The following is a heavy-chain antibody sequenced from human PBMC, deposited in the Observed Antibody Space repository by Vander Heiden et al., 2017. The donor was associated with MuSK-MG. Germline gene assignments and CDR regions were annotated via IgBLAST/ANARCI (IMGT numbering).Heavy chain of an antibody. CDR3: ATGHCNSGSCLLGWFDP. D-gene: IGHD2-15*01. Sequence: QLQLQESGPGLVRPSATLSLPCRVSGGSITSNLYYWGWLRQPPGKGLEWIGTIFYGGNTYYNPSLKSRVTISVDTSKNQFSLKLSSVAAADAAVYYCATGHCNSGSCLLGWFDPWGQGALVTVSS. J-gene: IGHJ5*02. CDR2: IFYGGNT. V-gene: IGHV4-39*01. CDR1: GGSITSNLYY.